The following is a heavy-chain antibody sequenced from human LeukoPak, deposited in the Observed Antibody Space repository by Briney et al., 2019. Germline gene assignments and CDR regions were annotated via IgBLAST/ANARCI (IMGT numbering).Heavy chain of an antibody. CDR1: GFTFSTYS. Sequence: PGGSLRLSCAVSGFTFSTYSINWVRQAPGKGLEWVSYISSSSSIISYADSVRGRFTTSTDNAKNSLYLQMNSLRDEDTAVYYCARDRNWAFDIWGQGTMVTVSS. CDR3: ARDRNWAFDI. D-gene: IGHD1-20*01. J-gene: IGHJ3*02. V-gene: IGHV3-48*02. CDR2: ISSSSSII.